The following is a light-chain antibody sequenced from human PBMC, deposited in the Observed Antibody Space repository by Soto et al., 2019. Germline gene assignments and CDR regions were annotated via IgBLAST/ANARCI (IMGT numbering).Light chain of an antibody. CDR2: DTS. CDR3: QQVESYPST. CDR1: QSVGSD. J-gene: IGKJ4*01. V-gene: IGKV3-15*01. Sequence: EIVMTQSPATLSVSPGERATLSSRASQSVGSDLAWYQQKPGQAPTLLIYDTSTRATGIPARFSGSGSGTEFTLTISSLQSEDFATYFCQQVESYPSTFGGGTKVDIK.